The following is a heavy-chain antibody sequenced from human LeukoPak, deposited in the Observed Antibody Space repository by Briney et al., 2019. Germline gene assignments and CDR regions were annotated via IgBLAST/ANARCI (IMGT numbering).Heavy chain of an antibody. CDR3: AKDSYSYGYYYFDY. CDR2: ISGSGGST. J-gene: IGHJ4*02. Sequence: GGSLRLSCAASGFTFSSYAMSRVRQAPGKGLEWVSAISGSGGSTYYADSVKGRFTISRDNSKNTLYLQMNSLRAEDTAVYYYAKDSYSYGYYYFDYWGQGTLVTVSS. V-gene: IGHV3-23*01. D-gene: IGHD5-18*01. CDR1: GFTFSSYA.